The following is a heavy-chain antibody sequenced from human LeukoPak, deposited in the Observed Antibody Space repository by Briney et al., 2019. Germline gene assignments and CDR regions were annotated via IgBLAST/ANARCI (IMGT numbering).Heavy chain of an antibody. Sequence: ESGPTLVKPTQTLTLTCTFSGFSLSTSGVGVGWIRQPPGKALEWLALIYWDDDKRYSPSLKSRPTITKDTSKNQVVLTMTIMDPVDTATYYCAHSRESEIWFGELLSGYSGGWYDYWGQGTLVTVSS. D-gene: IGHD3-10*01. CDR2: IYWDDDK. CDR3: AHSRESEIWFGELLSGYSGGWYDY. V-gene: IGHV2-5*02. J-gene: IGHJ4*02. CDR1: GFSLSTSGVG.